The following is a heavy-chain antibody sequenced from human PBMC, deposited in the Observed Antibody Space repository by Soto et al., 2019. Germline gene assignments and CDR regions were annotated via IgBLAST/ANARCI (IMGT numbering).Heavy chain of an antibody. Sequence: GASVKVSCKVSGYTLTELSMHWVRQAPGKGLEWMGGFDPEDGETIYAQKFQGRVTMTEDTSTDTAYMELSSLRSEDTAVYYCATNPRFTTPGAGVSWFDPWGQGTLVTVSS. CDR1: GYTLTELS. CDR2: FDPEDGET. V-gene: IGHV1-24*01. D-gene: IGHD3-22*01. CDR3: ATNPRFTTPGAGVSWFDP. J-gene: IGHJ5*02.